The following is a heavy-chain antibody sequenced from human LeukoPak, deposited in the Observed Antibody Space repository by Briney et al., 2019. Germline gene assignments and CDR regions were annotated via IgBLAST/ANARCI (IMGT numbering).Heavy chain of an antibody. CDR3: ARGATYAYYQDY. CDR1: GFTFSSYS. J-gene: IGHJ4*02. V-gene: IGHV3-74*01. CDR2: IKYDAGST. Sequence: GGSLRLSCAASGFTFSSYSMNWVRQAPGKGLVWVSRIKYDAGSTSYADSVKGRFTISRDNAKNTLYLQMNSLRAEDTAVYYCARGATYAYYQDYWGQGTLVTVSS. D-gene: IGHD1-26*01.